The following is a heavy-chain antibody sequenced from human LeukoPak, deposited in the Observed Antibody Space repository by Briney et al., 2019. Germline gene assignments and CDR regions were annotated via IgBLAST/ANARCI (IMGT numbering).Heavy chain of an antibody. D-gene: IGHD6-13*01. J-gene: IGHJ3*01. CDR1: GFTFSTYN. CDR2: ISSSRRTI. V-gene: IGHV3-48*01. CDR3: AKHRQQLVIYAFDL. Sequence: PGGSLRLSCGASGFTFSTYNINWVRQAPGKGLEWVSYISSSRRTISYADSVKGRFTISRDNAKNSLYLQMNSLRAEDTAVYYCAKHRQQLVIYAFDLWGQGTMVTVSS.